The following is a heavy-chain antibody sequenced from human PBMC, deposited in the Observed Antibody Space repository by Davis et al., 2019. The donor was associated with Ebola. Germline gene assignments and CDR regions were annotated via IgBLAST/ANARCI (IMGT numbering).Heavy chain of an antibody. CDR1: GLTFSGYG. J-gene: IGHJ2*01. D-gene: IGHD3-22*01. Sequence: ESLKISCAASGLTFSGYGMHWVRQAPGKGLEWIGEIYHSGTTNYNPSLKSRVTISIDKFKNQFSLKLSSVTAADTAVYYCARDYYDTSGYLWYFDLWGRGTLVTVSS. CDR3: ARDYYDTSGYLWYFDL. V-gene: IGHV4/OR15-8*02. CDR2: IYHSGTT.